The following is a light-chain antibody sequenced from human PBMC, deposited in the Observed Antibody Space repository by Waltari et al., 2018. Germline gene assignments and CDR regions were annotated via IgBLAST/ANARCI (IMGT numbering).Light chain of an antibody. V-gene: IGKV3-20*01. J-gene: IGKJ2*01. CDR1: QSVSRSY. CDR3: QQYGSSLYT. Sequence: EIVLTQSPGTLSLSPGERATLPCRASQSVSRSYLAWYQQKPGQAPRLLIYGASSRATGIPDRFSGSGSGTDFTLTISRLEPEDFAVYYCQQYGSSLYTFGQGTKLDIK. CDR2: GAS.